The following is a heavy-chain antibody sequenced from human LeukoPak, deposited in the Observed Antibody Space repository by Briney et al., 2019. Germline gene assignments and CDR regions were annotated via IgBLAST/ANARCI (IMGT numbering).Heavy chain of an antibody. CDR1: GYTFTSYY. CDR2: INPSGGST. J-gene: IGHJ4*02. V-gene: IGHV1-46*01. D-gene: IGHD6-13*01. Sequence: GASVKVSCKASGYTFTSYYMHWVRQAPGQGLEWMGIINPSGGSTSYAQKFQGRVTMTRDMSTSTVYMELSSLRSEDTAVYYCAGVWSPPYTSSWPYYFDYWGQGTLVTVSS. CDR3: AGVWSPPYTSSWPYYFDY.